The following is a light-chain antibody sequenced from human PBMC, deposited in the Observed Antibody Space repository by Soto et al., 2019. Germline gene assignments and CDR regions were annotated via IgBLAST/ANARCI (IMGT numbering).Light chain of an antibody. CDR3: VLYMGNGISG. J-gene: IGLJ3*02. CDR2: DTN. Sequence: QAVVTQEPSFSVSPGGTVTLTCGLNSGSVSAGHYPSWYQQTPGQAPRTLIYDTNTLSSGVPDRFSGSILGNKAALTITGAQADDESDYYCVLYMGNGISGFGGGTKVTVL. V-gene: IGLV8-61*01. CDR1: SGSVSAGHY.